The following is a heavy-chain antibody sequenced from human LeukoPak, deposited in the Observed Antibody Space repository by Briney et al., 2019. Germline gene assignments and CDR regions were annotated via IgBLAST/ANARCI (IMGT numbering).Heavy chain of an antibody. Sequence: ASVKVSCKASGYTFTSYGISWVRQAPGQGLEWMGWISAYNGNTNYAQKLQGRVTMTTDTSTSTAYMELRSLRSDDTAVYYCARDVGRRYCSSTSCYSEFWGQGTVVTVSS. CDR2: ISAYNGNT. V-gene: IGHV1-18*01. D-gene: IGHD2-2*01. CDR1: GYTFTSYG. CDR3: ARDVGRRYCSSTSCYSEF. J-gene: IGHJ3*01.